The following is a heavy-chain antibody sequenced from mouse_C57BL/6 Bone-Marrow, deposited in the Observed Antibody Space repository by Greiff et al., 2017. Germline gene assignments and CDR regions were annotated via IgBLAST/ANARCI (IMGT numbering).Heavy chain of an antibody. CDR1: GFSFNTYA. V-gene: IGHV10-1*01. CDR3: VRHNGLYDWAMDY. D-gene: IGHD2-12*01. J-gene: IGHJ4*01. Sequence: EVQLVESGGGLVQPKGSLKLSCAASGFSFNTYAMNWVRQAPGKGLEWVARIRSKSNNYATYYADSVKDRFTISRDDSESMLYLQMNNLKTEDTAMYYCVRHNGLYDWAMDYWGQGTSVTVSS. CDR2: IRSKSNNYAT.